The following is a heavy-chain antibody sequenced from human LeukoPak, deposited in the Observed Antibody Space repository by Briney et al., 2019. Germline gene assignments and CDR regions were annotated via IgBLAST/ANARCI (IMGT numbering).Heavy chain of an antibody. D-gene: IGHD5-18*01. Sequence: PSETLSLTCAVYGGPFSGHYWSDYYWSWVRQSPGKGLEWIGEISHSGNSNYNPSLKSRVTISVDTSKSQFSLNLTSMTDADTAIYYCARASRDTAMANYYFDYWGHGTPVTVSS. J-gene: IGHJ4*01. CDR3: ARASRDTAMANYYFDY. CDR1: GGPFSGHYWSDYY. V-gene: IGHV4-34*01. CDR2: ISHSGNS.